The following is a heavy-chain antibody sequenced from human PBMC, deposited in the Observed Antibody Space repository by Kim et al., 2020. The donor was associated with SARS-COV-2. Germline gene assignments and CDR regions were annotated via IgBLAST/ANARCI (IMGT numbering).Heavy chain of an antibody. D-gene: IGHD3-3*01. Sequence: RFTISRDNYKNTLYLQMNSLRAEDTAVYYCAKDRPVLRFLEWLFNGMDVWGQGTTVTVSS. J-gene: IGHJ6*02. V-gene: IGHV3-23*01. CDR3: AKDRPVLRFLEWLFNGMDV.